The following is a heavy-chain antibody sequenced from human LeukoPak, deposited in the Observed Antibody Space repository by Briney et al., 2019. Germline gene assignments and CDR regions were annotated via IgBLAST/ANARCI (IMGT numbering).Heavy chain of an antibody. CDR1: GVSISSHY. Sequence: SETLSLTCTVSGVSISSHYWSWLRHPPGNGLEWIGYIYYSGSTNYNPSLKSRVTISVDTSKNQFSLKLSSVTAADTAVYYCARGIAVAGTSGYYYGMDVWGQGTTVTVSS. D-gene: IGHD6-19*01. CDR2: IYYSGST. V-gene: IGHV4-59*11. J-gene: IGHJ6*02. CDR3: ARGIAVAGTSGYYYGMDV.